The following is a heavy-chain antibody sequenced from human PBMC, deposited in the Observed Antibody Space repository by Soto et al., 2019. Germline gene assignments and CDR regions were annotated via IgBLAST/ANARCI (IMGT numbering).Heavy chain of an antibody. J-gene: IGHJ4*02. CDR1: GFTFSSYG. V-gene: IGHV3-30*18. D-gene: IGHD5-12*01. Sequence: GESLKISCAASGFTFSSYGMHWVRQAPGKGLEWVAVISYDGSNKYYADSVKGRFTISRDNSKNTLYLQMNSLRAEDTAVYYCAKDLSPISVEMATITDYWGQGTLVTVSS. CDR3: AKDLSPISVEMATITDY. CDR2: ISYDGSNK.